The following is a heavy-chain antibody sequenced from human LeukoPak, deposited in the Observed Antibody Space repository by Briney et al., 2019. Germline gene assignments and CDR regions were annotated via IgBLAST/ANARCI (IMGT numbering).Heavy chain of an antibody. CDR1: GFTFSSYA. Sequence: GGSLRLSCAASGFTFSSYAMSCVRQAPGKGLEWVSAISGSGGSTYYADSVKGRFTISRDNSKNTLYLQMNSLRAEDTAVYYCARDYYYDSSGYPSGAVYWGQGTLVTVSS. CDR2: ISGSGGST. J-gene: IGHJ4*02. CDR3: ARDYYYDSSGYPSGAVY. V-gene: IGHV3-23*01. D-gene: IGHD3-22*01.